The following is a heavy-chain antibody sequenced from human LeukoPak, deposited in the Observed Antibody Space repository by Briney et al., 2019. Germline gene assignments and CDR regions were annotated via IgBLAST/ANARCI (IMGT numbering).Heavy chain of an antibody. D-gene: IGHD5-18*01. CDR2: IYRGGTA. J-gene: IGHJ6*03. V-gene: IGHV3-53*01. CDR1: GFSVSGNL. CDR3: ARDGYGNNYMDV. Sequence: GGSLRLSCAASGFSVSGNLMSWVRQAPGKGLEWVSNIYRGGTAYYSESVRGRFTISRDNSKNTLYLQMNSLRAEDRAVYYCARDGYGNNYMDVWGKGTAVIVS.